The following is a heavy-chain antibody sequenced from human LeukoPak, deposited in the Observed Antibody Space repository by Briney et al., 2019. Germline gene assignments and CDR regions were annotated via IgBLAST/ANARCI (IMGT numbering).Heavy chain of an antibody. J-gene: IGHJ4*02. CDR3: ARDPGDYDYFDY. V-gene: IGHV3-48*03. CDR1: GFTFSSYE. D-gene: IGHD4-17*01. Sequence: QPGGSLRLSCAASGFTFSSYEMNWVRQAPGKGLEWVSYISSSGSTIYYADSVKGRFTISRDNAKNSLYLHMNSLRAEDTAVYYCARDPGDYDYFDYWGQGTLVTVSS. CDR2: ISSSGSTI.